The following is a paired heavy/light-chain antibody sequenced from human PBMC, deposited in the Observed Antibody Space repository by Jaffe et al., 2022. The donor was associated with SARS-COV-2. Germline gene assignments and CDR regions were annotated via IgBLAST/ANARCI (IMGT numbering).Heavy chain of an antibody. CDR3: TIGFCSGVTCHYDDAFHI. CDR2: LKSKSEGGTT. D-gene: IGHD2-15*01. J-gene: IGHJ3*02. CDR1: GITFSNVW. V-gene: IGHV3-15*01. Sequence: EVQLVESGGGLVKPGGSLRLSCAASGITFSNVWITWVRQAPGKGLEWVGRLKSKSEGGTTDYAAPVKGRFTISRDDSKNTLYLQMNSLETEDTAVYYCTIGFCSGVTCHYDDAFHIWGQGTLVTVFS.
Light chain of an antibody. J-gene: IGLJ2*01. V-gene: IGLV2-14*01. CDR1: SGDVGGYNY. CDR2: AVS. CDR3: SSYTGNIRTTLVV. Sequence: QSALTQPASVSGSPGQSITISCTGTSGDVGGYNYVSWYQQHPGKAPKLMIYAVSSRPSGVPDRFSGSKSGNTASLTISGLQAEDEADYYCSSYTGNIRTTLVVFGGGTQLTVL.